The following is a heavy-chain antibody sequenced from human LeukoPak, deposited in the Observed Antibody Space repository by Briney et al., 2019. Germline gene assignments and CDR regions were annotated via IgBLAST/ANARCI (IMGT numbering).Heavy chain of an antibody. D-gene: IGHD3-3*01. Sequence: PGGSLRLSCAASGFTFCDYYMSWIRQAPGKGLEWVSYISSSGSTIYYADSVKGRFTISRDNAKNSLYLQMNSLRAEDTAVYYCARDVSNCDFWSGYSDYWGQGTLVTVSS. CDR2: ISSSGSTI. V-gene: IGHV3-11*04. CDR3: ARDVSNCDFWSGYSDY. J-gene: IGHJ4*02. CDR1: GFTFCDYY.